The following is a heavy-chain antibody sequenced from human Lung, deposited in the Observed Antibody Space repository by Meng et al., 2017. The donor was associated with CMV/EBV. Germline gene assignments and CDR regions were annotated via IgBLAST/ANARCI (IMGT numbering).Heavy chain of an antibody. CDR1: GFXFSSYW. CDR3: ARDRFEDYDFWSGYSLTDYYGMDV. J-gene: IGHJ6*02. Sequence: GGSXRLXCAASGFXFSSYWMSWVRQAPGKGLEWVANIKQDGSEKYYVDSVKGRFTISRDNAKNSLYLQMNSLRAEDTAVYYCARDRFEDYDFWSGYSLTDYYGMDVWXQGTXVTVSS. V-gene: IGHV3-7*01. CDR2: IKQDGSEK. D-gene: IGHD3-3*01.